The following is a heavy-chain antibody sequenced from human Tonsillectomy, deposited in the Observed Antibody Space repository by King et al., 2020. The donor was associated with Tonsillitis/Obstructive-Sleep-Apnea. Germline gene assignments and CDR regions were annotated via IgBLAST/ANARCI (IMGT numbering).Heavy chain of an antibody. CDR3: ARKRSSSLYY. J-gene: IGHJ4*02. V-gene: IGHV4-34*01. CDR2: IDHTGTT. Sequence: VQLQQWGAGLLKPSETLSLTCAVDGGSFSGYYWSWIRQPPGKGLEWIGEIDHTGTTNYDPSLKSRVTISVDTSKNQFSLKLSSVNAADTAVYYCARKRSSSLYYWGQGTLVTVSS. D-gene: IGHD6-13*01. CDR1: GGSFSGYY.